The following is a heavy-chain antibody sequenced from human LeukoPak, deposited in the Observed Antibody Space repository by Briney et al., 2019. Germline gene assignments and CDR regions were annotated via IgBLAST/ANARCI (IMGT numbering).Heavy chain of an antibody. V-gene: IGHV3-30-3*01. Sequence: GRSLRLSCAASGFTFSSYAMHWVRQAPGKGLEWVAVISYDGSNKYYADSVKGRFTISRDNSKNTLYLQRNSLRAEDTAVYYCARASGIAGIDYWGQGTLVTVSS. J-gene: IGHJ4*02. CDR3: ARASGIAGIDY. CDR2: ISYDGSNK. D-gene: IGHD6-13*01. CDR1: GFTFSSYA.